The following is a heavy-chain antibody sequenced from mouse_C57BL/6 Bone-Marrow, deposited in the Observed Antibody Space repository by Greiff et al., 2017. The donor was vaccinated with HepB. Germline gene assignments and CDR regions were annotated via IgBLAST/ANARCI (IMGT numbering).Heavy chain of an antibody. J-gene: IGHJ2*01. CDR3: AKGAIYYYGSSYVRNFDY. V-gene: IGHV1-64*01. Sequence: QVQLQQPGAELVKPGASVKLSCKASGYTFTSYWMHWVKQRPGQGLEWIGMIHPNSGSTNYNEKFKSKATLTVDKSSSTAYMQLSSLTSKDSAVYYCAKGAIYYYGSSYVRNFDYWGQGTTLTVSS. CDR1: GYTFTSYW. D-gene: IGHD1-1*01. CDR2: IHPNSGST.